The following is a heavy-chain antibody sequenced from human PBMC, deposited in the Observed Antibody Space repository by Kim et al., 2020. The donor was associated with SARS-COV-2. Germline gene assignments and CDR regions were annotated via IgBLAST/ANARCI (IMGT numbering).Heavy chain of an antibody. CDR2: IYYSGST. J-gene: IGHJ6*02. CDR1: GGSISSSSYY. V-gene: IGHV4-39*01. Sequence: SETLSLTCTVSGGSISSSSYYWGWIRQPPGKGLEWIGSIYYSGSTYYNPSLKSRVTISVDTSKNQFSLKLSSVTAADTAVYYCARVRIPNTYYYYYGMDVWGQGTTVTVSS. D-gene: IGHD5-18*01. CDR3: ARVRIPNTYYYYYGMDV.